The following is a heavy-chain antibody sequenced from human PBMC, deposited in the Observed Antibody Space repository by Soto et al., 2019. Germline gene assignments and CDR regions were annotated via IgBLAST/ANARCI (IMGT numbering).Heavy chain of an antibody. CDR1: GGSISSSSYY. Sequence: QLQLQESGPGLVKPSETLSLTCTVSGGSISSSSYYWGWIRQPPGKGLEWIGSIYYSGSTYYNPPRKSRXXIXAXXSKNQFSLQLSSVTAADTAVYYCARLRYYDTAFDYWGQGTLVTVSS. CDR3: ARLRYYDTAFDY. CDR2: IYYSGST. J-gene: IGHJ4*02. D-gene: IGHD3-22*01. V-gene: IGHV4-39*01.